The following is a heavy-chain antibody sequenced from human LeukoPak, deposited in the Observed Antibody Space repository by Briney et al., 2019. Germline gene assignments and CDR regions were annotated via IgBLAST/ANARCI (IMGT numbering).Heavy chain of an antibody. V-gene: IGHV3-23*01. J-gene: IGHJ4*02. Sequence: GGSLRLSCAASGLSFSSFAMSWVRQGPARGLEWVSSIRGNGDTFYADSVKGRFTLSSDTSRNTVYFQLNNLRVEDTAIYYCARASWVSTTDAVRWGQGTLVTVSS. CDR3: ARASWVSTTDAVR. CDR2: IRGNGDT. CDR1: GLSFSSFA. D-gene: IGHD1-14*01.